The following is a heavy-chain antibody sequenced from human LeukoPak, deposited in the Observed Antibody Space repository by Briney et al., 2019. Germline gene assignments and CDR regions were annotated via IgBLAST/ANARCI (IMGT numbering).Heavy chain of an antibody. D-gene: IGHD2-2*01. V-gene: IGHV1-8*01. Sequence: ASVKVSCKTSGYTFTSNDINWVRQTTGQGLEWMGWMNPNSGSTDYAQKFQGRVTMTRNTSISTAYLELSSLRSEDTAVYYCARGEGPRRYQRKTCMDVWGQGTTVTVSS. J-gene: IGHJ6*02. CDR1: GYTFTSND. CDR3: ARGEGPRRYQRKTCMDV. CDR2: MNPNSGST.